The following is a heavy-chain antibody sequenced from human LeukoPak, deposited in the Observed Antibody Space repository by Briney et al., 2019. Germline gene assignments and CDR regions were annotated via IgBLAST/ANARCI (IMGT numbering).Heavy chain of an antibody. Sequence: QSGGSLRLSCAAFGFTFSKYNMNWVRQAPGKGLEWVAVISYDGSNKYYADSVKGRFTISRDNSKNTLYLQMKSLRAEDTAVYYCAKQRYGGEDYWGQGTLVTVSS. J-gene: IGHJ4*02. V-gene: IGHV3-30*18. CDR1: GFTFSKYN. CDR2: ISYDGSNK. D-gene: IGHD3-16*01. CDR3: AKQRYGGEDY.